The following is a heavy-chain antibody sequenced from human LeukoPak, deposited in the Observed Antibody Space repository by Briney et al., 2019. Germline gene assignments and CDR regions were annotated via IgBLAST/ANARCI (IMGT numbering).Heavy chain of an antibody. D-gene: IGHD6-13*01. CDR1: GFTFSGSA. CDR2: IRSKADSYTT. CDR3: RAAADLNDY. Sequence: GGSLTLSCAASGFTFSGSAMHWVRQAAGKGLEWLGRIRSKADSYTTAYAASVKGRFIVSRDDSKNTAYLQMNSLKTEDTAVYYCRAAADLNDYWGQGTLVTVSS. V-gene: IGHV3-73*01. J-gene: IGHJ4*02.